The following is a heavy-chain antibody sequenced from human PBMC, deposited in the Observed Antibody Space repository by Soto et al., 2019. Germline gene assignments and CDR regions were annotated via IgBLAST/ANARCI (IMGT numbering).Heavy chain of an antibody. CDR2: IYSNGGT. D-gene: IGHD2-8*02. CDR3: ASFLVGATARNDFDS. V-gene: IGHV4-39*01. Sequence: LQLQESGPGVVKPSETLSLACSVSGGSIRSNDYFWGWVRQPPGKGLEWIASIYSNGGTYDSPSLKSRATVSIATSKNQFFLTVRSVTAADTAVYYCASFLVGATARNDFDSWGQGTLVTISS. CDR1: GGSIRSNDYF. J-gene: IGHJ4*02.